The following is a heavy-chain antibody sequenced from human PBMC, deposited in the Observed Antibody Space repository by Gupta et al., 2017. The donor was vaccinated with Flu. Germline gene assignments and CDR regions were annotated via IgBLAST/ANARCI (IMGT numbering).Heavy chain of an antibody. D-gene: IGHD2-21*01. CDR3: ARDRAYATFDI. CDR2: IKEDETEK. Sequence: GGSLRPSCAASGFTFSTSWITWVRQAPGEGSEWMANIKEDETEKNYVNSVKRRFTISRDNAKNSLYLQINSLRAEDTAVYYCARDRAYATFDIWGQGTRVTVSS. J-gene: IGHJ3*02. CDR1: GFTFSTSW. V-gene: IGHV3-7*01.